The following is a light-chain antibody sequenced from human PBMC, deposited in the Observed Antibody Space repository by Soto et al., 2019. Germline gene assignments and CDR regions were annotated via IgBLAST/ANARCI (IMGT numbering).Light chain of an antibody. CDR2: AAS. CDR3: QQTYSDRQT. V-gene: IGKV1-39*01. J-gene: IGKJ2*01. CDR1: QSVKNY. Sequence: DIQLTQSPSSLSASVGDTVTITCRAGQSVKNYLNWYQLKPGKVPKLLIYAASALQSGVRARFVGGTSGTDFTLTIITLQPEDFATYFCQQTYSDRQTFGQGTKLEI.